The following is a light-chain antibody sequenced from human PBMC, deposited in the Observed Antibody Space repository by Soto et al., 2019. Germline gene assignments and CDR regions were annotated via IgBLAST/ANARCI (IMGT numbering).Light chain of an antibody. V-gene: IGKV3D-15*01. Sequence: EIVLTQSPATLSVSPGERATLSCRSSQSVSSNLAWYQQKPGQAPRLLIYGASTRATGIPARFSGSGSGTEFTPTISSLQSEDFAVYYCQQYNNWPPITFGQGTRLEIK. CDR1: QSVSSN. CDR2: GAS. CDR3: QQYNNWPPIT. J-gene: IGKJ5*01.